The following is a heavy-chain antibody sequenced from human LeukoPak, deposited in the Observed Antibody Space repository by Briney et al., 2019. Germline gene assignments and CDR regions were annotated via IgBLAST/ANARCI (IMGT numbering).Heavy chain of an antibody. CDR2: IHYSGST. J-gene: IGHJ4*02. D-gene: IGHD2-8*01. CDR3: ATRYCPYSGRNFFPHY. V-gene: IGHV4-39*01. CDR1: GGSISSSGYF. Sequence: SETLSLTCTVSGGSISSSGYFWGWIRQPPGKGLERIGNIHYSGSTYYNPSLKSRVTISVDTSKNQFSLKLTSVTAADTAMYYCATRYCPYSGRNFFPHYWGQGTLVTVSS.